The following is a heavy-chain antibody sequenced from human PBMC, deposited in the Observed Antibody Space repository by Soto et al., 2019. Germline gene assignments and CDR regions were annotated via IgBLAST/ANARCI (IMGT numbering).Heavy chain of an antibody. J-gene: IGHJ4*02. D-gene: IGHD2-21*02. Sequence: QVQLQESGPGLVKPSETLSLTCTVSGGSISSYYWSWIRQPPGKGLEWSGYIYYSASTNYSPSLKTRVTISVDTSKNQFAQNLSSVPAADTAVYYCARHLPYCGGDCYSLDYWGQGTLVTVSS. V-gene: IGHV4-59*08. CDR2: IYYSAST. CDR3: ARHLPYCGGDCYSLDY. CDR1: GGSISSYY.